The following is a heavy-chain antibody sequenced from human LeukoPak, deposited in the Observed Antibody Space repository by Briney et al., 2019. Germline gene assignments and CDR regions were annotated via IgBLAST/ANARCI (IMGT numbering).Heavy chain of an antibody. D-gene: IGHD3-10*01. CDR3: ARHKWITILRGILPRGGLDY. J-gene: IGHJ4*02. Sequence: PSETLSLTCAVYGGSFSGYSWSWIRQPPGKGLEWIGEINHSGSPYYNPSLKSRVTISLDKSKNQFSLKLSSVTAADTAVYFCARHKWITILRGILPRGGLDYWGQGILVTVSS. V-gene: IGHV4-34*01. CDR1: GGSFSGYS. CDR2: INHSGSP.